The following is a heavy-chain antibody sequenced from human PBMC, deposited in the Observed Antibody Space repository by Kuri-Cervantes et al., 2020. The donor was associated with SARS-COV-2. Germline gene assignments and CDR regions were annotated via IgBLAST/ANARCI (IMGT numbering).Heavy chain of an antibody. CDR2: INWNGGST. CDR3: AKAMHIVVLLEGDAFDI. Sequence: GGSLRLSCAASGFTFDDYGMSWVRQAPGKGLEWVSGINWNGGSTGYADSVKGRFTISRDNAKNSLYLQMNSLRAEDTALYYCAKAMHIVVLLEGDAFDIWAQGTVVTVSS. J-gene: IGHJ3*02. V-gene: IGHV3-20*04. CDR1: GFTFDDYG. D-gene: IGHD2-21*01.